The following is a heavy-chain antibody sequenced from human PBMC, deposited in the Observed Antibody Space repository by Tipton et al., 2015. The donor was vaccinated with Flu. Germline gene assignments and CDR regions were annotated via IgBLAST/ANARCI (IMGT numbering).Heavy chain of an antibody. V-gene: IGHV4-4*08. D-gene: IGHD6-6*01. CDR1: GGSISSYY. CDR2: IYTSGST. J-gene: IGHJ3*02. Sequence: LRLSCTVSGGSISSYYWGWIRQPPGKGLEWIGRIYTSGSTYYNPSLKSRVTISVDTSKNQFSLKLSSVTAADTAVYYCARHGGSSSTSDAFDIWGQGTMVTVSS. CDR3: ARHGGSSSTSDAFDI.